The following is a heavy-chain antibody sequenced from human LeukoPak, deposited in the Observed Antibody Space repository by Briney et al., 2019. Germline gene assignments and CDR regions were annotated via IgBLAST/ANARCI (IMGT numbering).Heavy chain of an antibody. D-gene: IGHD6-13*01. CDR1: GFTFSSYG. Sequence: GRSLRLSCAASGFTFSSYGMHWVRQAPGKGLEWVAVISYDGGNKYYADSVKGRFTISRDNSKNTLYLQMNSLRAEDTAVYYCAKDRYSSSWYWFDPWGQGTLVTVSS. V-gene: IGHV3-30*18. CDR2: ISYDGGNK. CDR3: AKDRYSSSWYWFDP. J-gene: IGHJ5*02.